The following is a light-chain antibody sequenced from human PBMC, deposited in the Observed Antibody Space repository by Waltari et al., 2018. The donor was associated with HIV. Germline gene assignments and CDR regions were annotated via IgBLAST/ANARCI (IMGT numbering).Light chain of an antibody. J-gene: IGKJ2*01. V-gene: IGKV2-30*02. CDR2: KVS. CDR3: MQGTHAPPYT. Sequence: DVVMTQSPLSLPVTLGQPASISCRSSESLVHSDGNTYLTWFQPRPGQSPRPLIYKVSNRDSWVPDRFSGSGSGTDFTLKNSRVETEDVGVYYCMQGTHAPPYTFGQGTKLEIK. CDR1: ESLVHSDGNTY.